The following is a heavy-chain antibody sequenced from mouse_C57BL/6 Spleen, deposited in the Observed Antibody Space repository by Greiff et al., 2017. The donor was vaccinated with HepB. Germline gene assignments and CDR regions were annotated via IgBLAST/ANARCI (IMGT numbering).Heavy chain of an antibody. J-gene: IGHJ4*01. D-gene: IGHD2-4*01. CDR2: INPNNGGT. CDR3: ARDDYEAARDY. CDR1: GYTFNDYN. V-gene: IGHV1-18*01. Sequence: EVQLQQSGPELVKPGASVKIPCKASGYTFNDYNMDWVKQSHGKSLEWIGDINPNNGGTIYNQKFKGKATLTVDKSSSTAYMELRSLTSEDTAVYYGARDDYEAARDYWGQGTSVTVSS.